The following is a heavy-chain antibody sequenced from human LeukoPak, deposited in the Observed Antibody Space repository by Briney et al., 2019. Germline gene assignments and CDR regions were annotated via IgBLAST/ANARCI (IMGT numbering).Heavy chain of an antibody. CDR1: AFTFPSFW. D-gene: IGHD5-24*01. Sequence: PGGSLRLSRAASAFTFPSFWMTWVRQAPGKGLEWVANIKQDGSEKHYVDSVKGRFTISRDNAKNSLYLQMNSLRAEDTAVYYCARDLHMGYRNGYNWLGIFDYWGQGTLVTVSS. V-gene: IGHV3-7*04. J-gene: IGHJ4*02. CDR2: IKQDGSEK. CDR3: ARDLHMGYRNGYNWLGIFDY.